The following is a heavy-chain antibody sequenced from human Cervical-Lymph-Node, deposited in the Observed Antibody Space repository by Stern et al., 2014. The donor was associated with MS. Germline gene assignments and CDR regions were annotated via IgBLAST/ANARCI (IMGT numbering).Heavy chain of an antibody. J-gene: IGHJ6*02. CDR1: GFSLSTSGVG. CDR3: AHTRYSYGYFNGMDV. D-gene: IGHD5-18*01. CDR2: IYLDDGK. Sequence: ESGPTLVKPTQTLTLTCTFSGFSLSTSGVGVGWIRHPPGKALEWLALIYLDDGKPYSPTLKSRLTITKDTSKNQVVLTMTNMDPVDTATYYCAHTRYSYGYFNGMDVWGQGTTVTVSS. V-gene: IGHV2-5*02.